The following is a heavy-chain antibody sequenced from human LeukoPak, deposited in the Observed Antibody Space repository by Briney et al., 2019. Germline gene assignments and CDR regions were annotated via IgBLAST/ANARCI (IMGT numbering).Heavy chain of an antibody. V-gene: IGHV4-39*07. CDR1: GGSISSSSYY. CDR2: IYYSGST. Sequence: PSETLSLTCIVSGGSISSSSYYWGWIRQPPGKGLEWIGSIYYSGSTYYNPSLKSRVTISVDTSKNQFSLKLSSVTAADTAVYYCARAEEDYSKGIDYWGQGTLVTVSS. J-gene: IGHJ4*02. D-gene: IGHD4-11*01. CDR3: ARAEEDYSKGIDY.